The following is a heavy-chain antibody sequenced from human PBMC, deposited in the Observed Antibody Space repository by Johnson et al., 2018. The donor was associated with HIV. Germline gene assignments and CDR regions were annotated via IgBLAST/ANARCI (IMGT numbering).Heavy chain of an antibody. Sequence: VQLVESGGGLVHPGGSLRLSCAASGFTFSDHDMHWVRQTEGIGLEWVSAIGTIGDTHYHGSVKGRFTISRDNAKNSLYLQMNSLSPGDTAVYYCVRGGSDAFDIWGQGTMVTVSS. J-gene: IGHJ3*02. CDR1: GFTFSDHD. CDR3: VRGGSDAFDI. V-gene: IGHV3-13*01. CDR2: IGTIGDT. D-gene: IGHD3-10*01.